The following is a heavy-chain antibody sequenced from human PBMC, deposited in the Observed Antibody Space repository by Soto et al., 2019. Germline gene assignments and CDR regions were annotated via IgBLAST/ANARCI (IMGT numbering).Heavy chain of an antibody. CDR1: GGFVTSGSYY. CDR2: VSHSDGT. D-gene: IGHD1-1*01. V-gene: IGHV4-34*01. J-gene: IGHJ3*02. Sequence: QVQLQQWGAGLLKPSETLSLTCAVYGGFVTSGSYYWGWIRQPPGKVLEWIGEVSHSDGTHFNPDQKIQGTISVDTSNQQFTLKMRSVTAADAAVYYCARVERGTATTVVDAFDIWGPGTMVTVSS. CDR3: ARVERGTATTVVDAFDI.